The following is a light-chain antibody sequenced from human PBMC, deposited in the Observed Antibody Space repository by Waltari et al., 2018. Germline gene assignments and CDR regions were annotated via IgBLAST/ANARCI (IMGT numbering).Light chain of an antibody. CDR1: QSVSSY. CDR3: QQRSDWPPH. CDR2: DAS. V-gene: IGKV3-11*01. Sequence: EIVLTQSPATLSLSPGERATLSCRASQSVSSYLGWYQQTPGQAPRLLIYDASNRATGIPARFSGSGSGTDFTLTIISLEPEDFAVYYCQQRSDWPPHFGQGTRLEMK. J-gene: IGKJ5*01.